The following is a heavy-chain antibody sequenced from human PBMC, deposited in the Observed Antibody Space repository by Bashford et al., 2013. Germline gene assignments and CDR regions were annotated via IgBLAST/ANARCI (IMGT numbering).Heavy chain of an antibody. CDR2: LFHDGVT. CDR3: ARVGWLRFRASPNYGMDV. V-gene: IGHV4-39*07. J-gene: IGHJ6*02. CDR1: DASVSSSFFY. Sequence: SETLSLTCTVSDASVSSSFFYWGWIRQPPGKGLEWIGFLFHDGVTYFNPSLKSRVTISVDTSKNQFSLKLSSVTAADTAVYYCARVGWLRFRASPNYGMDVWGQGTTVTVSS. D-gene: IGHD5-12*01.